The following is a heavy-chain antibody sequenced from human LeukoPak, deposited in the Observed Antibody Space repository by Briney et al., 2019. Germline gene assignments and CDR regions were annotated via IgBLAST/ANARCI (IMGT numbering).Heavy chain of an antibody. J-gene: IGHJ4*02. CDR1: GFTFSSYS. CDR2: ISSSSSYI. D-gene: IGHD5-24*01. Sequence: GGSLRLSCAASGFTFSSYSMNWVRQPPGRGLEWVSSISSSSSYIYYADSVKGRFTISRDNAKNSLYLQMNSLRAEDTAVYYCARGRDGYNNDYWGQGTLVTVSS. CDR3: ARGRDGYNNDY. V-gene: IGHV3-21*01.